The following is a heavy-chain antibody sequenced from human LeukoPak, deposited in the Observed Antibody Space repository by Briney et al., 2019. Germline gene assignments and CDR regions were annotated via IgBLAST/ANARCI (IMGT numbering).Heavy chain of an antibody. CDR1: GGSISSYY. CDR3: ANFGRRGITFGGVTLRDAFDI. Sequence: SETLSLTCTVSGGSISSYYWSWIRQPPGKGLEWIGYIYYSGSTNYNPSLKSRVTISVDTSKNQFSLKLSSVTAEDTAVYYCANFGRRGITFGGVTLRDAFDIWGQGTMVTVSS. D-gene: IGHD3-16*01. J-gene: IGHJ3*02. CDR2: IYYSGST. V-gene: IGHV4-59*01.